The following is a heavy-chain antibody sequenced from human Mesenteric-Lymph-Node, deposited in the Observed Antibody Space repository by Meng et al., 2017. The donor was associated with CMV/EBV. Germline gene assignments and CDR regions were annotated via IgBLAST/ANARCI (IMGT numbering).Heavy chain of an antibody. CDR1: GFTVSSNY. Sequence: GESLKISCAASGFTVSSNYMTWIRQAPGKGLEWVSYISSSGSIIDYAGSVKGRFTVSRDNAKNSLYLLMNSLRAEDTAVYYCAREAFSLGEHPPDYWGQGTLVTVSS. D-gene: IGHD3-10*01. V-gene: IGHV3-11*01. J-gene: IGHJ4*02. CDR2: ISSSGSII. CDR3: AREAFSLGEHPPDY.